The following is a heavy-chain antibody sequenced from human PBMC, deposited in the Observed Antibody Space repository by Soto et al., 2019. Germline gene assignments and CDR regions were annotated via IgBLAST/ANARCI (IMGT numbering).Heavy chain of an antibody. CDR3: ARFRRYFDS. D-gene: IGHD3-10*01. J-gene: IGHJ4*02. Sequence: SETLSLTCTVSGGSLSYSSYYWGWIRQPPGKGLKWIGSIYYSGSTNSNTSLKSRVTISVDTSKNQFSLKLRSVTAADTAVYYCARFRRYFDSWGQGTLVTVSS. CDR2: IYYSGST. CDR1: GGSLSYSSYY. V-gene: IGHV4-39*07.